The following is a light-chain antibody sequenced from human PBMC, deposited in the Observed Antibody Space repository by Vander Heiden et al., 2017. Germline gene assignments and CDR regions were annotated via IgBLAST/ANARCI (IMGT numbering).Light chain of an antibody. CDR1: QGISSY. CDR3: QQYYNYPRT. CDR2: AAS. V-gene: IGKV1-8*01. Sequence: IRMTQPPPSLSASTGDRVTITCRASQGISSYLAWYQQKPGKAPKLLIYAASTLQSGVPSRFSGSGSGTDFTLTISCLQSEDFAAYYCQQYYNYPRTFGGGTKVEIK. J-gene: IGKJ4*02.